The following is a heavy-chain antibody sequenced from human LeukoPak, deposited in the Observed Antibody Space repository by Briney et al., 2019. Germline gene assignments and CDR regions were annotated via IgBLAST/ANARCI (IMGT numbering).Heavy chain of an antibody. D-gene: IGHD5-12*01. J-gene: IGHJ4*02. V-gene: IGHV3-43*01. CDR1: GFTFDDYT. CDR3: ARGGTGYDLFDY. Sequence: GGSLRLSCAASGFTFDDYTMHWVRQAPGKGLEWVSLISWDGNSTNYADSVKGRFTISRDNAKNSLYLQMNSLRAEDTAVYYCARGGTGYDLFDYWSQGTLVTVSS. CDR2: ISWDGNST.